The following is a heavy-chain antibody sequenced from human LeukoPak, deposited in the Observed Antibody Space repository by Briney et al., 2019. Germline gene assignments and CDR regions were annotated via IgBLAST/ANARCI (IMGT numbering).Heavy chain of an antibody. D-gene: IGHD6-6*01. Sequence: SETLSLTCTVSGGSISSYYWSWIRQPPGKGLEWIGYIYYSGSTNYNPSLKSRVTISVDTSKNQFSLKLSSVTAADTAVYYCARAKTSIAARPYYYYMDVWGKGTTVTVSS. J-gene: IGHJ6*03. V-gene: IGHV4-59*01. CDR3: ARAKTSIAARPYYYYMDV. CDR2: IYYSGST. CDR1: GGSISSYY.